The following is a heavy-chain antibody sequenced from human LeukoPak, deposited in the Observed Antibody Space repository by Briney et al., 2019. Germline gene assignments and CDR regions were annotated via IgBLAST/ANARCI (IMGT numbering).Heavy chain of an antibody. CDR3: ARGRWVTMAAYYFYH. D-gene: IGHD3-10*01. J-gene: IGHJ4*02. CDR2: MNPNSGNT. V-gene: IGHV1-8*01. Sequence: ASVKVSCKASGYTFTSYDINWVRQATGQGLEWMGWMNPNSGNTGYAQKFQGRVTMTRNTSISTAYMEPSSLRSEDTAVYYCARGRWVTMAAYYFYHWGQGTLVTVSS. CDR1: GYTFTSYD.